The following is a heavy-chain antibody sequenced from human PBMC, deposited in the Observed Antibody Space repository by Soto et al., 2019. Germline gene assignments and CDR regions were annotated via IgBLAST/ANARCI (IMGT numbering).Heavy chain of an antibody. CDR1: GYTFSNYG. D-gene: IGHD6-19*01. J-gene: IGHJ5*02. V-gene: IGHV1-2*02. Sequence: ASVKVSCKPSGYTFSNYGITWVRQAPGQGLEWMGWINPNSGGTNYAQKFQGRVTMTRDTSISTAYMELSRLRSDDTAVYYCARESKKVIAVAGNWFDPWGQGTLVTVSS. CDR3: ARESKKVIAVAGNWFDP. CDR2: INPNSGGT.